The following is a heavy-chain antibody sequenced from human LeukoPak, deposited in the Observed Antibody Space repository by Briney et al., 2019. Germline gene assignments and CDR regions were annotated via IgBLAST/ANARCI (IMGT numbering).Heavy chain of an antibody. CDR2: INPNSGGT. CDR3: ARDPDSSSPDDAFDI. Sequence: ASVKVSCKASGYTFTGYYMHWVRQAPGQGLEWMGWINPNSGGTNYAQKFQGRVTMTRDTSISTAYMELSRLRSDDTAVYYCARDPDSSSPDDAFDIWGQGTMVTVSS. D-gene: IGHD6-6*01. J-gene: IGHJ3*02. CDR1: GYTFTGYY. V-gene: IGHV1-2*02.